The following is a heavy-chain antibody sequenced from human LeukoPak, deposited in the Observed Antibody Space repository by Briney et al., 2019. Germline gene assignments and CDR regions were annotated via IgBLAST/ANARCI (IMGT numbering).Heavy chain of an antibody. D-gene: IGHD1-1*01. Sequence: GSLRLSCAASGFIFDTYGMLWVRQAPGKGLEWVAVIAYDGSNKVYADSVKGRFTISRDNSKNTLYLQMNSLRGEDTAVYYCAKEKAIATINYGLDVWGQGTTFTVSS. CDR3: AKEKAIATINYGLDV. CDR1: GFIFDTYG. CDR2: IAYDGSNK. V-gene: IGHV3-30*18. J-gene: IGHJ6*02.